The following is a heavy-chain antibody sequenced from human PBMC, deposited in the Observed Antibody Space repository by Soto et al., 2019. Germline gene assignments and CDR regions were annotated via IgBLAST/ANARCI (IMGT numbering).Heavy chain of an antibody. D-gene: IGHD3-3*01. J-gene: IGHJ4*02. V-gene: IGHV4-39*01. CDR1: GGSISSSSYY. Sequence: QLQLQESGPGLVKPSETLSLTCTVSGGSISSSSYYWGWIRQPPGKGLEWIGSIYYSGSTYYNPSLKSRVTISVDTSKNQFSLKLSSVTAADTAVYYCARHRITIFGVVIDIIDYWGQGTLVTVSS. CDR2: IYYSGST. CDR3: ARHRITIFGVVIDIIDY.